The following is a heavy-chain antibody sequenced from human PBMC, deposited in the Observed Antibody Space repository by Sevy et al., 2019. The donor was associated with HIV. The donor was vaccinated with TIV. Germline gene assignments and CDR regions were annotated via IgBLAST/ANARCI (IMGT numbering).Heavy chain of an antibody. CDR3: ARDGPLTIFGVFIFTPHYYYGMDV. J-gene: IGHJ6*02. D-gene: IGHD3-3*01. V-gene: IGHV1-18*01. CDR2: ISAYNGNT. Sequence: ASVKVSCKASGYTFTSYGISWVRQAPGQGLEWMGWISAYNGNTNYAQKLQGRVTMTTDTSTSTAYMELRSQRSDDTAVYYCARDGPLTIFGVFIFTPHYYYGMDVWGQGTTVTVSS. CDR1: GYTFTSYG.